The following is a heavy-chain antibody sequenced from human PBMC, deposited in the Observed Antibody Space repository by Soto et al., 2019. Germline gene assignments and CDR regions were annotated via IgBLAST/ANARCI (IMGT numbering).Heavy chain of an antibody. D-gene: IGHD3-22*01. Sequence: ASVKVSCKASGYSFTNNDVTWVRQATGQGLEWMGWMNPGSGDSGYAQKFQGRVTMTRDISIATAYMELSSLRSDDTAVYYCARVGPWVPYYYDSSPYTFENWFDPWGQGTLVTVSS. CDR1: GYSFTNND. V-gene: IGHV1-8*01. J-gene: IGHJ5*02. CDR3: ARVGPWVPYYYDSSPYTFENWFDP. CDR2: MNPGSGDS.